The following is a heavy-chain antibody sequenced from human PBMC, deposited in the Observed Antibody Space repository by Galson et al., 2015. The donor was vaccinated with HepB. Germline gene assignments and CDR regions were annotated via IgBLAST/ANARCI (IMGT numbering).Heavy chain of an antibody. CDR1: GFNFAHYG. D-gene: IGHD2-8*02. J-gene: IGHJ5*02. V-gene: IGHV3-30*03. Sequence: SLRLSCAASGFNFAHYGMHWVRQAPGKGLEWVAFVSNDGSRRYYSDSVKGRFTISRDNSQNTVAFQLNSLRTDDTAVYFCTGGNFDGPFDHWGQGSRVTVSS. CDR3: TGGNFDGPFDH. CDR2: VSNDGSRR.